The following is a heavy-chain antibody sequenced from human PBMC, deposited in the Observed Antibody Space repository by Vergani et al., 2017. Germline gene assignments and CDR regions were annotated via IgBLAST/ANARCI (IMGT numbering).Heavy chain of an antibody. CDR1: GGSISSYY. Sequence: QVQLQESGPGLVKPSETLSLTCTVSGGSISSYYWSWIRQPPGKGLEWIGYIYYSGSTNYNPSLKSRVTISVDTSKNQFSLKLSSVTAADTAVYYCARGGNYDAFDIWGQGTMVTVSS. J-gene: IGHJ3*02. CDR2: IYYSGST. V-gene: IGHV4-59*01. D-gene: IGHD4-23*01. CDR3: ARGGNYDAFDI.